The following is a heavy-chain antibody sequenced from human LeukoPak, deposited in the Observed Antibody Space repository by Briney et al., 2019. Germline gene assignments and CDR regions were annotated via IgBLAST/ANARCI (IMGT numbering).Heavy chain of an antibody. J-gene: IGHJ4*02. V-gene: IGHV1-69*04. D-gene: IGHD6-6*01. CDR3: AKGSSSSIADY. CDR2: IIPILGIA. CDR1: GGTFSSYA. Sequence: ASVKVSCKASGGTFSSYAISWVRQAPGQGLEWMGRIIPILGIANYAQKFQGRVTITADKSTSTAYMELSSLRSEDTAVYYCAKGSSSSIADYWGQGTLVTVSS.